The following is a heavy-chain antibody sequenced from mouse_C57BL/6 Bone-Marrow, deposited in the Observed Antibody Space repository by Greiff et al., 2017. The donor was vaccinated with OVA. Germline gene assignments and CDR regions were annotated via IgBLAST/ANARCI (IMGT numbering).Heavy chain of an antibody. CDR3: ARESFYYGSSYVGAMDY. J-gene: IGHJ4*01. CDR2: ISYDGSN. Sequence: VQLQQSGPGLVKPSQSLSLTCSVTGYSITSGYYWNWIRQFPGNKLEWMGYISYDGSNNYNPSLKNRISITRDTSKNQFFLKLNSVTTEDTATYYCARESFYYGSSYVGAMDYWGQGTSVTVSS. V-gene: IGHV3-6*01. CDR1: GYSITSGYY. D-gene: IGHD1-1*01.